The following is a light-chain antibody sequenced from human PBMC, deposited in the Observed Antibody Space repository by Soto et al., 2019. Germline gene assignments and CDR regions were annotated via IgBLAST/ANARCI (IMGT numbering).Light chain of an antibody. CDR1: ESISSW. CDR2: DAS. Sequence: DIQMTQSPSTLSASVGDRVTITCRASESISSWLAWYQQKPGKAPKLLIYDASSLESGVQSRFSGSGCGTEFTLTIRSLQPDDFETYYCQQYNSYYTFGQGTKLEIK. CDR3: QQYNSYYT. J-gene: IGKJ2*01. V-gene: IGKV1-5*01.